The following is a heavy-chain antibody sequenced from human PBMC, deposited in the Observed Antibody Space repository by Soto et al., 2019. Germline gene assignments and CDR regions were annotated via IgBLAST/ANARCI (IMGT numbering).Heavy chain of an antibody. Sequence: EVQLLESGGGLVQPGGSLRLYCAASGFTFSSYAMSWVRQAPGKGLEWVSASSGSGGSTYYADSVKGRFTISRDNSKNTLYLQRNSLRAEDTAVYYCAKAGGSYYDRWFDPWGQGTLVTVSS. D-gene: IGHD1-26*01. J-gene: IGHJ5*02. CDR3: AKAGGSYYDRWFDP. CDR2: SSGSGGST. V-gene: IGHV3-23*01. CDR1: GFTFSSYA.